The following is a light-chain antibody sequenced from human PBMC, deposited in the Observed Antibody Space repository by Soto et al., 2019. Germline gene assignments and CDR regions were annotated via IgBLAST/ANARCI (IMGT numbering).Light chain of an antibody. J-gene: IGKJ1*01. Sequence: EIVLTQSPGTLSLSPGERVTLSCRASQSVSNNYLAWYQQKPGQAPRLLIYGASNRATGIPDRFSGSGSGTDFTLTISRLEPEYFAVYYCQQYGSSGTFGQGTKVEIK. CDR3: QQYGSSGT. V-gene: IGKV3-20*01. CDR2: GAS. CDR1: QSVSNNY.